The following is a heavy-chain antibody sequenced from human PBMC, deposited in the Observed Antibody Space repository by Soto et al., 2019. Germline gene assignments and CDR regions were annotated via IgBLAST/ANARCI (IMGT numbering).Heavy chain of an antibody. D-gene: IGHD3-22*01. V-gene: IGHV3-23*01. CDR2: ISGSGGST. CDR3: AKDASIVSGGYYYVVGYFDL. CDR1: GFTFSSYA. J-gene: IGHJ2*01. Sequence: EVQLLESGGGLVQPGGSLRLSCAASGFTFSSYAMSWVRQAPGKGLEWVSAISGSGGSTYYADSVKGRFTISRDNSKNTLYLQMNSLRAEDTAVYYCAKDASIVSGGYYYVVGYFDLWGRGTLVTVSS.